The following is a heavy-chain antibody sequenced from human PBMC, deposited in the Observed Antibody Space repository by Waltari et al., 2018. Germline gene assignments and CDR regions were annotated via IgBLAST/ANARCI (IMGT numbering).Heavy chain of an antibody. Sequence: QVQLQESGPGLVQPAGTLSLTCAVSGASISGNYWWSWVRQSPEKGLEWIGQVHHSGKTHYNPYLQSRVTISVDKPKNQFSLNLNSVTAADTAIYYCAGDRAIGLFFDYWGRGTLVTVSS. D-gene: IGHD2-2*01. V-gene: IGHV4-4*02. CDR3: AGDRAIGLFFDY. CDR1: GASISGNYW. CDR2: VHHSGKT. J-gene: IGHJ4*02.